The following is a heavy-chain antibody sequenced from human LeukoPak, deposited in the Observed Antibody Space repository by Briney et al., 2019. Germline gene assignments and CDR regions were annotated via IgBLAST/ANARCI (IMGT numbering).Heavy chain of an antibody. CDR1: GYTFTDYY. D-gene: IGHD3-10*01. Sequence: ASVKVSCKASGYTFTDYYMHWMRQAPGQGLEWMGWINPNSGGTNYAQKFQGRVTMTRDTSISTAYMELSSLKSDDTAVYYCARDLYGSGSFGYWGQGTLVTVSS. V-gene: IGHV1-2*02. CDR2: INPNSGGT. J-gene: IGHJ4*02. CDR3: ARDLYGSGSFGY.